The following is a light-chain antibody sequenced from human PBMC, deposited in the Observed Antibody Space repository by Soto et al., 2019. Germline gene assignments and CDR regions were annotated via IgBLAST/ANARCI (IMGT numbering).Light chain of an antibody. CDR1: SGYSNYK. CDR2: VGTGGIVG. V-gene: IGLV9-49*01. CDR3: GADHGSGSNFVV. J-gene: IGLJ2*01. Sequence: QSVLTQPPSASASLGASVTLTCTLSSGYSNYKVDWYQQRPGKDPRFVMRVGTGGIVGSKGDGIPDRFSVLGSGLNRYLTIKNIQEEDESDYHCGADHGSGSNFVVFGVGTKLTVL.